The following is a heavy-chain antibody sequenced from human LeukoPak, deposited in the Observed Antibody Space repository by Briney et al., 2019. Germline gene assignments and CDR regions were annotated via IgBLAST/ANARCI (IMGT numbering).Heavy chain of an antibody. CDR2: ISYDGSNK. D-gene: IGHD4-23*01. CDR3: ATDGGNGDRIPGDY. V-gene: IGHV3-30*03. Sequence: GGSLRLSCAASGFTFSSYGMHWVRQAPGKGLEWVAVISYDGSNKYYADSVKGRFTISRDNAKNSLYLQMNSLRAEDTAVYYCATDGGNGDRIPGDYWGQGTLVTVSS. J-gene: IGHJ4*02. CDR1: GFTFSSYG.